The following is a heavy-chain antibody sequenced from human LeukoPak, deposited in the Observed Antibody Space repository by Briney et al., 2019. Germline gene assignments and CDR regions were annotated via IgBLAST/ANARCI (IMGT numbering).Heavy chain of an antibody. CDR1: GSSISSYY. V-gene: IGHV4-59*01. D-gene: IGHD2-2*01. J-gene: IGHJ3*02. Sequence: SETLSLTCTVSGSSISSYYWSWIRQPPGKGLEWIGYIYYSGSTNYNPSLKSRVTISVDTSKNQFSLKLSSVTAADTAVYYCARESSRTFGIWGQGTMVTVSS. CDR2: IYYSGST. CDR3: ARESSRTFGI.